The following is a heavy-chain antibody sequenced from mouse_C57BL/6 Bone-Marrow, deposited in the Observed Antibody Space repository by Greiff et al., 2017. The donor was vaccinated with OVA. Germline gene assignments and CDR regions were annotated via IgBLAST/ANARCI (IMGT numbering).Heavy chain of an antibody. CDR1: GYSFTGYY. J-gene: IGHJ1*03. V-gene: IGHV1-42*01. Sequence: VQLQQPGAELVKPGASVKISCKASGYSFTGYYMNWVKQSPEKSLEWIGEINPSTGGTTYNQKFKAKATLTVDKSSSTAYVQLKSLTSEDSAVYYCASSMVKRYFDVWGTGTTVTVSS. CDR3: ASSMVKRYFDV. D-gene: IGHD2-1*01. CDR2: INPSTGGT.